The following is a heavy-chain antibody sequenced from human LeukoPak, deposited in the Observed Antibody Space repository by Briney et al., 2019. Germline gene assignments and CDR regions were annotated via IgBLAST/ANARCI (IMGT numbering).Heavy chain of an antibody. Sequence: GGSLRLSCAASGFTFSDYYMNWVPQAPGKGLVWVSRITSDGSSTSYADSVKGRFTISRDNAKNTLYLQMNSLRAEDTAVYYCATVDGYAQRDWGQGTLVTVSS. CDR3: ATVDGYAQRD. CDR1: GFTFSDYY. CDR2: ITSDGSST. V-gene: IGHV3-74*01. J-gene: IGHJ4*02. D-gene: IGHD5-12*01.